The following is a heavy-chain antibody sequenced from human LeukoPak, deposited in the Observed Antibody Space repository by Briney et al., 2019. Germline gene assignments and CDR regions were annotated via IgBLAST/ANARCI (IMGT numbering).Heavy chain of an antibody. CDR3: ATVAYGGHYDY. D-gene: IGHD2-21*01. CDR2: INPSSGGT. Sequence: ASVTVSCKSSGYTFTGYFMHWVRQAPGQGLEWMGWINPSSGGTNYAQKFQGRVTMTRDTSISTAYMELSRLRSDDTAVYYCATVAYGGHYDYWGQGTLVTVSS. CDR1: GYTFTGYF. J-gene: IGHJ4*02. V-gene: IGHV1-2*02.